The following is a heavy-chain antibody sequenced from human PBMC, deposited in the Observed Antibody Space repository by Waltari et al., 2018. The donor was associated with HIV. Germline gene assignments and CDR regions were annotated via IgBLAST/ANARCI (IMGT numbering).Heavy chain of an antibody. CDR3: ARAGYIVRGVKPYYCDY. J-gene: IGHJ4*02. Sequence: QVQLVQSGAEVKKPGASVKVSCKASGYTFTSYAMHWVRQAPGQRLEWMGWINAGNGNTKYSQKFQGRVTITRDTSASTAYMELSSLRSEDTAVYYCARAGYIVRGVKPYYCDYWGQGTLVTVSS. CDR1: GYTFTSYA. D-gene: IGHD3-10*01. V-gene: IGHV1-3*01. CDR2: INAGNGNT.